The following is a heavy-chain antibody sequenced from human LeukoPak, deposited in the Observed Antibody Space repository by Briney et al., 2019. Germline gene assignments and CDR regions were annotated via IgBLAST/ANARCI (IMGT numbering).Heavy chain of an antibody. J-gene: IGHJ4*02. CDR2: IYTSGST. D-gene: IGHD3-10*01. V-gene: IGHV4-4*07. CDR3: ARVAYYYGSGSYEDYYFDY. Sequence: SETLSPTCTVSGGSISSYYWSWIRQPAGKGLEWIGRIYTSGSTNYNPSLKSRVTMSVDTSKNQFSLKLSSVTAADTAVYYCARVAYYYGSGSYEDYYFDYWGQGTLVTVSS. CDR1: GGSISSYY.